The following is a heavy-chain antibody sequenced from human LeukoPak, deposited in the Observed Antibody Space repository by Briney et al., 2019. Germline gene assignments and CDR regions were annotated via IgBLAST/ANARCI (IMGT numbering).Heavy chain of an antibody. D-gene: IGHD2-8*01. Sequence: GGCLRLSCTASGFTFSDHAMHWVRQAPGKGLEWVTVISYHARDQFYADSVKGRFTVSRDNSRNTLYLQMNSLRAEDSAVYYCAAQPCINGICYLDYWGQGTLVTVSS. V-gene: IGHV3-30*04. CDR2: ISYHARDQ. CDR1: GFTFSDHA. CDR3: AAQPCINGICYLDY. J-gene: IGHJ4*02.